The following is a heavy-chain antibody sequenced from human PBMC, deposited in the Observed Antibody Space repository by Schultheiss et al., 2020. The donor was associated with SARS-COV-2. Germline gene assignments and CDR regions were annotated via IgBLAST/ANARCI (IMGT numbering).Heavy chain of an antibody. J-gene: IGHJ6*02. CDR2: IYPGDSDT. CDR3: ARFDCSGGSCHETYGYYYGMDV. CDR1: GRSFTSYW. V-gene: IGHV5-51*01. Sequence: GESLKISCKGSGRSFTSYWIGWVRQMPGKGLEWMGIIYPGDSDTRYSPSFQGQVTISADKSISTAYLQWSSLKASDTAMYYCARFDCSGGSCHETYGYYYGMDVWGQGTTVTVSS. D-gene: IGHD2-15*01.